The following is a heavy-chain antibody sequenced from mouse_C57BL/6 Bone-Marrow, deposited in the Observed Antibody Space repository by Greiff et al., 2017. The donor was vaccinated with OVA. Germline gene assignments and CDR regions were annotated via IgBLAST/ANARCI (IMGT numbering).Heavy chain of an antibody. Sequence: VQVVESGAELASPGASVTLSCKASGYTFTDHIMNWVKKRPGQGLEWIGRIYPVSGETNYNQKFMGKATFSVDRSSSTVYMVLNSLTSEDPAVYYCGRQAAQATYFDYWGQGTTLTVSS. CDR3: GRQAAQATYFDY. CDR1: GYTFTDHI. V-gene: IGHV1-11*01. J-gene: IGHJ2*01. CDR2: IYPVSGET. D-gene: IGHD3-2*02.